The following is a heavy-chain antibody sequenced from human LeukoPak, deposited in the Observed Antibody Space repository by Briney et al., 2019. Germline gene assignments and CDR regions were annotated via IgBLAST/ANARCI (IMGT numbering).Heavy chain of an antibody. J-gene: IGHJ4*02. D-gene: IGHD3-3*02. Sequence: GGSLRLSCAASGFTFSNYPMGWVRQAPGKGLEWLSAIGEEKSDSWTKSADSVKGRFTISRDNSENTLYLQMDSLTVEDTAVYYCARAGVISGWDYWGQGVLVTVFS. V-gene: IGHV3-23*01. CDR2: IGEEKSDSWT. CDR1: GFTFSNYP. CDR3: ARAGVISGWDY.